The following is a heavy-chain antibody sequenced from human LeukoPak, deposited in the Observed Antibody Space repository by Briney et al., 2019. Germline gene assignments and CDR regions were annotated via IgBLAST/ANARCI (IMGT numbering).Heavy chain of an antibody. CDR2: ISSSSSYI. Sequence: GGSLRLSCAASGFTFSSYSMNWVRQAPGKGLEWVSSISSSSSYIYYADSVKGRFTISRDNAKNSLYLQMNSLRAEDTAVYYCAIAPYSSSWLSTFDYWGQGTLVTVSS. CDR1: GFTFSSYS. CDR3: AIAPYSSSWLSTFDY. V-gene: IGHV3-21*01. J-gene: IGHJ4*02. D-gene: IGHD6-13*01.